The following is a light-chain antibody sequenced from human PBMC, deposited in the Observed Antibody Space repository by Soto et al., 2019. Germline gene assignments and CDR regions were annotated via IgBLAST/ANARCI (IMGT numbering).Light chain of an antibody. CDR1: SSNIGSHY. V-gene: IGLV1-47*01. CDR2: GDG. J-gene: IGLJ3*02. CDR3: AVWDASLTGWV. Sequence: QSALTQPPSASGTPGQSLTISCAGSSSNIGSHYGYWYQHLPGTAPKLLIFGDGQRPSGVPDRFFGSKSGTSASLAISGLRSEDEAHYYCAVWDASLTGWVFGGGTKLTVL.